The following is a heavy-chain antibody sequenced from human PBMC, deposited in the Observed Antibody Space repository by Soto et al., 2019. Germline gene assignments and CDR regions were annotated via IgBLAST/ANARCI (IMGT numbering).Heavy chain of an antibody. CDR3: ARSGPPAGY. Sequence: QVQLVQSGAEVKKPGASVKVSCKASGYTFTSYAISWVRQPPGQGLEWMGWISAYNGNTNYAQNLQGRVTMTTDTPTTTAYMELRSRRADDTAVYYCARSGPPAGYWGKGTLVTVS. D-gene: IGHD3-10*01. CDR2: ISAYNGNT. J-gene: IGHJ4*02. V-gene: IGHV1-18*01. CDR1: GYTFTSYA.